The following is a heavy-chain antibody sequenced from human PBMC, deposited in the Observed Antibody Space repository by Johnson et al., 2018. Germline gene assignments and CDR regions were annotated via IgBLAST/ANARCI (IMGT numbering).Heavy chain of an antibody. V-gene: IGHV3-33*06. CDR2: IWYDGSNN. J-gene: IGHJ3*02. CDR3: AKAYGSGWYTPDAFNI. Sequence: QVQLVESGGGVVQXGRSLRLXCAASGFTFSSYGMHWVRQAPGKGLEWVVVIWYDGSNNYDADSVKGRFTISRDNSKNTLYLQMNSLSAEAPALYYCAKAYGSGWYTPDAFNIWGQGTMVTVSS. D-gene: IGHD6-19*01. CDR1: GFTFSSYG.